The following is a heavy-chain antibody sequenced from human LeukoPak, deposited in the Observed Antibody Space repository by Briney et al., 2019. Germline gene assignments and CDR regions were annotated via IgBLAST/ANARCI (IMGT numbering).Heavy chain of an antibody. J-gene: IGHJ4*02. D-gene: IGHD6-19*01. CDR2: IYYSGST. V-gene: IGHV4-59*01. CDR1: GGSISSYY. CDR3: ARAYGYSSGWLFDY. Sequence: SETLSLTCTVSGGSISSYYWSWIRQPPGKGLEWIGYIYYSGSTNYNPSLKSRVIISVDTSKNQFSLKLSSVTAADTAVYYCARAYGYSSGWLFDYWGQGTLVTVSS.